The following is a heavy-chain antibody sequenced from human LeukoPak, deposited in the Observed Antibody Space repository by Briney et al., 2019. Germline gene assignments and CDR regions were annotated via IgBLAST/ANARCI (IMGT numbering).Heavy chain of an antibody. V-gene: IGHV3-64*01. Sequence: PGGSLRLSCAASGFTFSSYAMYWVRQAPGKGLEYVSAISTNGGSTYYANSVKGRSTISRDNSKNTLYLQMGSLRAEDMAVYYCAGGSSWYRGIDYWGQGTLVTVSS. CDR3: AGGSSWYRGIDY. D-gene: IGHD6-13*01. J-gene: IGHJ4*02. CDR1: GFTFSSYA. CDR2: ISTNGGST.